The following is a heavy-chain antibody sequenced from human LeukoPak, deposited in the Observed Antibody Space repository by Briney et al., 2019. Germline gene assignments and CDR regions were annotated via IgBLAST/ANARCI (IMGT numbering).Heavy chain of an antibody. V-gene: IGHV4-59*01. Sequence: PSETLSLTCTVSGDSNTGYYWSWIRQPPGKGLEWIAYISYTGSTNYNPSLRGRVTISLDTSANQFSLKFSSVTTTDTAVYYCVREPSSSGWFAYWGQGTLVTVSS. CDR3: VREPSSSGWFAY. CDR1: GDSNTGYY. CDR2: ISYTGST. J-gene: IGHJ4*02. D-gene: IGHD6-19*01.